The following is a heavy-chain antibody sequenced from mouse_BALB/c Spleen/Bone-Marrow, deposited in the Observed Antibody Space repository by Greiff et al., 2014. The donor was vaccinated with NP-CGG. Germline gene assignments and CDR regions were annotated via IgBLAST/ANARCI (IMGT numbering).Heavy chain of an antibody. J-gene: IGHJ4*01. CDR1: GFTFNVYD. V-gene: IGHV10-1*01. Sequence: EVKLVESGGGLVQPGGSLKLSCATSGFTFNVYDMNWVRQAPGKGLEWVGRIRSESNNYTTDYADSVKDRFTISRDNSQSMLYLQMNSLKAEDTAVYYCVRQHSDSPLNVWGQGTTVTVSS. CDR3: VRQHSDSPLNV. CDR2: IRSESNNYTT.